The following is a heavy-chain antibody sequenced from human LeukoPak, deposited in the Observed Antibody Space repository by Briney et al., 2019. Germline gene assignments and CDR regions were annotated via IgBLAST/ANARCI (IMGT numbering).Heavy chain of an antibody. CDR3: ARGRGLGELAVASFDS. V-gene: IGHV3-74*03. CDR2: LYSDGRSL. Sequence: GGSLRLSCAASGFSFTGYWMHWVRQAPGKGLEWISRLYSDGRSLTYADSVMGRFTISRDNAKNMLYLQMNSLRAEDTAVYYCARGRGLGELAVASFDSWGQGILVTVSS. J-gene: IGHJ4*02. D-gene: IGHD6-19*01. CDR1: GFSFTGYW.